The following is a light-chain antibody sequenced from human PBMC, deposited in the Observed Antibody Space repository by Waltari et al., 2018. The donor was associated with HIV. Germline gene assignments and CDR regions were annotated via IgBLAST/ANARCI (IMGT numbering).Light chain of an antibody. CDR1: SSHIGAGYD. J-gene: IGLJ1*01. CDR3: QSYDSSLSGYV. CDR2: GNI. Sequence: QSVLTQPPSVSGAPGQRVTISCTGSSSHIGAGYDVHWYQQLPGTAPKLLIYGNINRPSGVPDRFSGSESGTSASLAITGLQAEDEADYYCQSYDSSLSGYVFGTGTKVTVL. V-gene: IGLV1-40*01.